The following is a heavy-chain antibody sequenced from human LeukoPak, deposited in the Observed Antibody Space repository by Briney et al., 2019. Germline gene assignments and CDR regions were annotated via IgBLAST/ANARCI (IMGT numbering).Heavy chain of an antibody. J-gene: IGHJ5*02. CDR2: MNPNSGNT. CDR1: GYTFTSYD. Sequence: GASVKVSCKASGYTFTSYDINWVRQATGQGLEWMGWMNPNSGNTGYAQKFQGRVTITRNTSISTAYMELSSLRSEDTAVYYCARGRPDVLLWFGEFKNWFDPWGQGTLVTVSS. D-gene: IGHD3-10*01. V-gene: IGHV1-8*03. CDR3: ARGRPDVLLWFGEFKNWFDP.